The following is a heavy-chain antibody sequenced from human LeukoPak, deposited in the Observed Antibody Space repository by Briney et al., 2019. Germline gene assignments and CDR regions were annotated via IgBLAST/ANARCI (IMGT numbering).Heavy chain of an antibody. Sequence: GRSLRLSCAASGFTFSRFGMHWVRQAPGKGLEWVAVISYDGSNKYYTDSVKGRFTISRDNSKNTLYLQMNSLRAEDTAVYYCARGSGYSYGFTGRERTKSRLDYWGQGTLVTVSS. J-gene: IGHJ4*02. CDR1: GFTFSRFG. CDR3: ARGSGYSYGFTGRERTKSRLDY. V-gene: IGHV3-30*03. CDR2: ISYDGSNK. D-gene: IGHD5-18*01.